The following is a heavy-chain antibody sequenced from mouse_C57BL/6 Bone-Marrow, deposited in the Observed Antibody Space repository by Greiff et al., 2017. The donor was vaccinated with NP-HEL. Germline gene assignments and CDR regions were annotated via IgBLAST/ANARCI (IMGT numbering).Heavy chain of an antibody. J-gene: IGHJ3*01. D-gene: IGHD1-1*01. V-gene: IGHV1-50*01. CDR1: GYTFTTYW. Sequence: QVQLQQPGAELVKPGASVKLSCKASGYTFTTYWMQWVKQRPGQGLEWIGEVDPSDSYTNYNQKFKGKATLTVDKSSSTANMQLSSLTSEDSAVYYCAREAYYGRNYEFAYWGRGNLVTVSA. CDR2: VDPSDSYT. CDR3: AREAYYGRNYEFAY.